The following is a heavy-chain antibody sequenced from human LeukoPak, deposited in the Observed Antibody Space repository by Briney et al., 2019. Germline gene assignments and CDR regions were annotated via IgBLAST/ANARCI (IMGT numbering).Heavy chain of an antibody. D-gene: IGHD1-26*01. J-gene: IGHJ4*02. CDR3: AREGRIVGATVDH. V-gene: IGHV4-61*02. Sequence: SETLSLTCTVSGGSISSGSYYWSWIRQPAGKGLEWIGRIYTSGGTNYNPSLKSRVTISVDTSKNQFSLKLSSVTAADTAVYYCAREGRIVGATVDHWGQGTLVTVSS. CDR1: GGSISSGSYY. CDR2: IYTSGGT.